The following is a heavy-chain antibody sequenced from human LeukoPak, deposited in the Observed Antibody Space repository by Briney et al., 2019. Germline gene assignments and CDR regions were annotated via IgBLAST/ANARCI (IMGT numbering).Heavy chain of an antibody. CDR3: AKGVTGGWYGDLQH. CDR2: IYYSGST. J-gene: IGHJ1*01. V-gene: IGHV4-59*01. CDR1: GGSISSYY. D-gene: IGHD6-19*01. Sequence: SETLSLTCTFSGGSISSYYWNWIRKPPRKGLGSIGYIYYSGSTNYNPSLKSRFSRSVGTSKEQISLKLISVTAADRAVYYCAKGVTGGWYGDLQHWGQGTLVGVSS.